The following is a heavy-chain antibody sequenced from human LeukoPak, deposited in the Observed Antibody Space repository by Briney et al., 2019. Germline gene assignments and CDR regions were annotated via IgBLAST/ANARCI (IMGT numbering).Heavy chain of an antibody. CDR2: VDYSGGT. D-gene: IGHD3-10*01. CDR1: GGSVSSGSYY. CDR3: ARVNLYGSGSNQHGY. Sequence: KPSETLSLTCTVSGGSVSSGSYYWSWIRQPPGKGLEWIGYVDYSGGTNYNPSLKSRVSMSVDTSKNQFSLKLRSVTPADTAVYYCARVNLYGSGSNQHGYWGQGALVTVSS. J-gene: IGHJ4*02. V-gene: IGHV4-61*01.